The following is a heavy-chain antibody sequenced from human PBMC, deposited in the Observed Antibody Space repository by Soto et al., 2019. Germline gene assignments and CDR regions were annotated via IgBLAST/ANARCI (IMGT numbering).Heavy chain of an antibody. Sequence: XSVKVSCTASGYSFTNNDVCWVRQATGQGLEWMGWMNPGSGDTGYAQKFQGRVTMTRDISTATAYMELSSLTSEDTAIYYCARMAYFGSLNWFDPWGQGTLVTVSS. D-gene: IGHD3-10*01. CDR3: ARMAYFGSLNWFDP. V-gene: IGHV1-8*01. CDR1: GYSFTNND. J-gene: IGHJ5*02. CDR2: MNPGSGDT.